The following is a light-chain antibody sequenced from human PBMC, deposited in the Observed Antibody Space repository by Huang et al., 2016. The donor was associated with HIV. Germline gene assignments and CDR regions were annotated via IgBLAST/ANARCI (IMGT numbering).Light chain of an antibody. CDR1: QDIRNY. J-gene: IGKJ2*01. CDR3: QQYDNLYT. Sequence: IQMTQSPASLSASVGDRVTISCRASQDIRNYLNWYQQKPGKAPTLLIYGASNLETGVPSRFSGNGSGTDFSITISSLQSEDNATYYCQQYDNLYTFGQGTKLEIK. V-gene: IGKV1-33*01. CDR2: GAS.